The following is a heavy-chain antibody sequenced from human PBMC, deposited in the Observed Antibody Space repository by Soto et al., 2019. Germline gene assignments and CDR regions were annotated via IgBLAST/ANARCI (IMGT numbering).Heavy chain of an antibody. V-gene: IGHV4-31*03. CDR3: ARGVLH. CDR2: IFYSGST. J-gene: IGHJ4*02. CDR1: GGSISSGGYS. Sequence: QVQLQESGPGLVKPSQTLSLTCTVSGGSISSGGYSWSWIRQHPGKGLEWIGYIFYSGSTSYNPSLNSRVTISVDTSKNQFSLKVSSVTAADTAVYYCARGVLHWGQGTLVTVSS.